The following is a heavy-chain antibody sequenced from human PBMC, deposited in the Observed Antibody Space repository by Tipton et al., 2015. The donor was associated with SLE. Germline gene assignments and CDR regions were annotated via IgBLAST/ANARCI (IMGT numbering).Heavy chain of an antibody. J-gene: IGHJ4*02. V-gene: IGHV4-4*07. Sequence: TLSLTCTVSGGSISSYYWSWVRQPAGKGLEWIGRIYTSGSTNYNPSLKSRVTISVDTPKNQFSLKLSSVTAADTAVYYCAGVAVAGLMNYWGQGTLVTVSS. CDR1: GGSISSYY. CDR3: AGVAVAGLMNY. D-gene: IGHD6-19*01. CDR2: IYTSGST.